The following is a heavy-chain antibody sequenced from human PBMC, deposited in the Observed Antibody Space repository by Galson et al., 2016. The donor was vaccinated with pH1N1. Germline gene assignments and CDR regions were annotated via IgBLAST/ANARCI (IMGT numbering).Heavy chain of an antibody. Sequence: SLRLSCADSGFAFSSYSMNWVRQVPGKGLEWVSYSSGGSSSIFYADSVKGRFTVSRDNAKKSLYVQMNSLRAGDTAVYYCARDSEYYRWYYFDPWGQGTLVTVSS. V-gene: IGHV3-48*01. D-gene: IGHD2/OR15-2a*01. J-gene: IGHJ5*02. CDR3: ARDSEYYRWYYFDP. CDR2: SSGGSSSI. CDR1: GFAFSSYS.